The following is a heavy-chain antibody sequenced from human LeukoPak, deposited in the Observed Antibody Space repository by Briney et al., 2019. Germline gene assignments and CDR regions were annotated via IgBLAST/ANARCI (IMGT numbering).Heavy chain of an antibody. Sequence: PGGSLRLSCEASGFTFSPYWMNWVRQAPGKGLEWVAIINRDGSEKYYVDAVKGRFTISRDNAKNSLYLQMNSLRAEDTAVYYCARHPHAEVSYWGQGTLVTVSS. J-gene: IGHJ4*02. V-gene: IGHV3-7*01. D-gene: IGHD5/OR15-5a*01. CDR2: INRDGSEK. CDR3: ARHPHAEVSY. CDR1: GFTFSPYW.